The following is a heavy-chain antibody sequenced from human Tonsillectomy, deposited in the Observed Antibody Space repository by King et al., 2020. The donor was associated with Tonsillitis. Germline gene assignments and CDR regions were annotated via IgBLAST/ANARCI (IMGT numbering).Heavy chain of an antibody. D-gene: IGHD3-16*02. V-gene: IGHV5-10-1*03. CDR1: GYSFPNYW. CDR2: INPSDSFT. CDR3: ARIIMITFGGVLVGNWFDS. Sequence: VQLVESGAEVKKPGESLRISCQGSGYSFPNYWIIWVRQMPGKGLEWMGRINPSDSFTDYSPSFQGHVTVSADKSISTAYLQWSSLKASDTAIYYCARIIMITFGGVLVGNWFDSWGQGTLVTVSS. J-gene: IGHJ5*01.